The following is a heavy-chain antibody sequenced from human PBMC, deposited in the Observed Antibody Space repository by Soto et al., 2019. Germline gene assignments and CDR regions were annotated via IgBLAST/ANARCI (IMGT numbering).Heavy chain of an antibody. CDR3: ARVAAGGAFDI. CDR2: INPIGGST. Sequence: ASVKVSCKASGYTFTTYYMHWVQQAPGQGLEWMGIINPIGGSTTYTQRFQGRVTMTRDTSTSTVYMELSSLRSEDTAIYYCARVAAGGAFDIWGQGTMVTVSS. CDR1: GYTFTTYY. J-gene: IGHJ3*02. D-gene: IGHD3-16*01. V-gene: IGHV1-46*01.